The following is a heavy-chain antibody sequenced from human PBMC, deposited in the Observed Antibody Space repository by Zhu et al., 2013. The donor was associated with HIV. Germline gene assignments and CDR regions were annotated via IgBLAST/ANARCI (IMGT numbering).Heavy chain of an antibody. D-gene: IGHD3-10*01. V-gene: IGHV1-2*02. CDR2: INPNTGGT. CDR1: GYTFTGHF. CDR3: ARGSLPGTSASWLDT. J-gene: IGHJ5*01. Sequence: QVQLVQSGAELKKPGASVTVSCKASGYTFTGHFLHWVRQAPGQGLEWMGWINPNTGGTNFGQKFRGRVTVTRDTSTTTASMELTSLRSDDTAVYFCARGSLPGTSASWLDTWGQGDPGQRLL.